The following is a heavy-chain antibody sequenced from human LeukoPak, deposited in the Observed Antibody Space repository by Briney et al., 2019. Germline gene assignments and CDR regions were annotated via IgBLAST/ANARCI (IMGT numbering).Heavy chain of an antibody. Sequence: PSETLPLTCEVSGGSFKDYYWTWIRQPPGKGLEWIGEINQSGSSNYNPSLESRVTISVDTSKKQFSLNLRSVTAADTAVYYCARQGVVPVSVDYWGQGTLVTVSS. CDR1: GGSFKDYY. CDR2: INQSGSS. J-gene: IGHJ4*02. D-gene: IGHD2-15*01. V-gene: IGHV4-34*01. CDR3: ARQGVVPVSVDY.